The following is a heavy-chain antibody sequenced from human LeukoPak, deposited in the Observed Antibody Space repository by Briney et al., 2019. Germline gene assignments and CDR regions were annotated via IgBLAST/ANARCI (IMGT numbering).Heavy chain of an antibody. CDR1: GFTFSSYS. D-gene: IGHD2-15*01. J-gene: IGHJ4*02. CDR3: ARDPVVEPLDY. Sequence: GGSLRLSCEGSGFTFSSYSMSWVRQAPGKGLEWVSYISGTSSTMYYADSVRGRFTSSRDNAKNSLYLQMNSLRAEDTAVYYCARDPVVEPLDYWGQGTLVTVSS. V-gene: IGHV3-48*04. CDR2: ISGTSSTM.